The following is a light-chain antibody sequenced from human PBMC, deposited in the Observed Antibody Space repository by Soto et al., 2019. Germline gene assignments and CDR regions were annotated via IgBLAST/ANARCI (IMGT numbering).Light chain of an antibody. V-gene: IGKV1-5*01. J-gene: IGKJ1*01. CDR2: DVY. CDR3: QQYNSYPWT. Sequence: DIQMTQSPSTLSASVGARVTITCRASQSISGWLAWYQQKPGKAHKLLIYDVYSLESGVQSRFSGSGSGTEFTLAISSLQPDEFATYYCQQYNSYPWTVGQGTKVDNK. CDR1: QSISGW.